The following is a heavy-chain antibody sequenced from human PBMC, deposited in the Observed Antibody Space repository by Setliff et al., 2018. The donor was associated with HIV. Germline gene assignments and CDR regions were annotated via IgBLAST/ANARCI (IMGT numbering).Heavy chain of an antibody. V-gene: IGHV3-21*01. CDR2: IGTTSTYR. J-gene: IGHJ4*02. D-gene: IGHD2-2*01. CDR3: ARKYCSSTSCLFDY. Sequence: PGGSLRLSCAASGFTFSNYNMNWVRQAPGKGLEWVSSIGTTSTYRFYADSVKGRFTISRDDAKNSLYLQMNSLRAEDTAVYYCARKYCSSTSCLFDYWGQGTLVTVSS. CDR1: GFTFSNYN.